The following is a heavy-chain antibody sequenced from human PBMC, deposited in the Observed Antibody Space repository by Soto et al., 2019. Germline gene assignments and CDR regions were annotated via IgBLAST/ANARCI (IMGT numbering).Heavy chain of an antibody. Sequence: PGGSLRLSCAAFGFIFSDYAMHWVRQAPGKGLEWVAVISNDGSNKYYADSVKGRLTISRDNSQNMVYLQMNSLRPEDTALYYCARPKFDCSATSCYFFPYLGQGTRVTGSS. CDR1: GFIFSDYA. V-gene: IGHV3-30-3*01. CDR2: ISNDGSNK. D-gene: IGHD2-2*01. CDR3: ARPKFDCSATSCYFFPY. J-gene: IGHJ4*02.